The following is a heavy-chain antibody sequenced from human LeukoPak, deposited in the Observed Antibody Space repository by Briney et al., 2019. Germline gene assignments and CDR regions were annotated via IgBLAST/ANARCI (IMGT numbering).Heavy chain of an antibody. V-gene: IGHV1-18*01. CDR1: GYTFTSYA. CDR2: ISAYNGNT. D-gene: IGHD6-19*01. J-gene: IGHJ4*02. Sequence: ASVKVSCKASGYTFTSYAMHWVRQAPGQRLEWMGWISAYNGNTNYAQKLQGRVTMTTDTSTSTAYMELRSLRSDDTAVYYCATGIAVAGPEDYWGQGTLVTVSS. CDR3: ATGIAVAGPEDY.